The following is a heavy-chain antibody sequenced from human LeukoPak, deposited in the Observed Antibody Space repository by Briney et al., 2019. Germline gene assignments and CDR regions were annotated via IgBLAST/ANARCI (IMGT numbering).Heavy chain of an antibody. J-gene: IGHJ4*02. CDR1: GGSISSSSYY. D-gene: IGHD1-26*01. CDR3: ARINGGLGRAFDY. V-gene: IGHV4-39*07. Sequence: SETLSLTCTVSGGSISSSSYYWGWIRQPPGKGLEWIGSIYYSGSTYYNPSLKSRVTISVDTSKNQFSLKLSSVTAADTAVYYCARINGGLGRAFDYWGQGTLVTVSS. CDR2: IYYSGST.